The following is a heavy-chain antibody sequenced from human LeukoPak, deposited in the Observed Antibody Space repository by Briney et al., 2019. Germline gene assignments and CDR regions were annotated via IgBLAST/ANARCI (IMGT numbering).Heavy chain of an antibody. CDR2: IYYSGST. V-gene: IGHV4-59*08. CDR1: GGSISSYY. D-gene: IGHD6-19*01. Sequence: SETLSLTCTVSGGSISSYYWSWIRQPPGKGLEWIGYIYYSGSTNYHPSLKSRVTISVDTSKNQFSLKLSSVTAADTAVYYCAGQGIAVAFDYWGQGTLVTVSS. CDR3: AGQGIAVAFDY. J-gene: IGHJ4*02.